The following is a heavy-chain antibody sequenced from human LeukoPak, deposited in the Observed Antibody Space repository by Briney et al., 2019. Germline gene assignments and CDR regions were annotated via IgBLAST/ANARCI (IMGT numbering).Heavy chain of an antibody. V-gene: IGHV1-2*02. CDR3: ARGGYCDY. J-gene: IGHJ4*02. CDR1: GYTFANYY. Sequence: ASLKVSCKASGYTFANYYIHWVRQAPGQGLEWMGWVNPKSGGTDYAQNFQGRVTMTSDTSITTAYMELTSLTPDDTAVYLCARGGYCDYWGQGTLVTVSS. CDR2: VNPKSGGT.